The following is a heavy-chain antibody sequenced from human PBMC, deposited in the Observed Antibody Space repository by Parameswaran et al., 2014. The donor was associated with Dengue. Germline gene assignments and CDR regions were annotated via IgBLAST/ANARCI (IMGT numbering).Heavy chain of an antibody. J-gene: IGHJ6*02. CDR2: IYWNDDK. Sequence: WIRQPPGKAPEWLALIYWNDDKRYSPSLKSRLTITKDTSKNQVVLTMTNMDPVDTATYYCAHRLSQDEWFGATRGGGMDVWGQGDHGHRLL. CDR3: AHRLSQDEWFGATRGGGMDV. D-gene: IGHD3-10*01. V-gene: IGHV2-5*01.